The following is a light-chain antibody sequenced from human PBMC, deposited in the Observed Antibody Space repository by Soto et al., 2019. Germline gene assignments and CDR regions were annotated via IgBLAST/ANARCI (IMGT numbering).Light chain of an antibody. V-gene: IGLV2-14*03. CDR3: TSWTTSTTMI. CDR1: PSDIGAYNF. J-gene: IGLJ2*01. CDR2: DVN. Sequence: QSVLTQPASVSGSPGQTITISCTGTPSDIGAYNFVSWYQQQPGEVPKLLLYDVNVRPSGVSNRFSGSKSGNTASLTISGLQAEDEADYYCTSWTTSTTMIFGGGTKLTVL.